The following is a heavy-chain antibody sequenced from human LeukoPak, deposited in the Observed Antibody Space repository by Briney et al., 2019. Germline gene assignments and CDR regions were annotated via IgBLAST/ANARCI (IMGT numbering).Heavy chain of an antibody. D-gene: IGHD6-13*01. CDR3: ARDQIGSW. V-gene: IGHV3-11*06. CDR1: GFTFSDYY. Sequence: GGSLRLSCEASGFTFSDYYLSWIRQAPGKGLEWISYISGSSSHINYADSVKGRFTISRDNAKKPVYLQMDSLRVEDTAVYYCARDQIGSWWGQGTLVIVSS. CDR2: ISGSSSHI. J-gene: IGHJ4*02.